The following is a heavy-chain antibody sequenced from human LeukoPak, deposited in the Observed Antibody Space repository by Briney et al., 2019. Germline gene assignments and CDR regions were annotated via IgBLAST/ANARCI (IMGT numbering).Heavy chain of an antibody. D-gene: IGHD5-12*01. V-gene: IGHV1-2*02. CDR3: ARVTRGYSGYDRTNYYYYYMDV. J-gene: IGHJ6*03. Sequence: ASVKVSCKASGYTFTGYYMHWVRQAPGQGLEWMGWINPNSGGTNYAQKFQGRVTMTRDTSISTAYMELSRLRSGDTAVYYCARVTRGYSGYDRTNYYYYYMDVWGKGTTVTISS. CDR1: GYTFTGYY. CDR2: INPNSGGT.